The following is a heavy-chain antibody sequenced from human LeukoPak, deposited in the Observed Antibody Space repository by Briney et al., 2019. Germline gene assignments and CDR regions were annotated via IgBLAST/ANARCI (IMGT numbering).Heavy chain of an antibody. CDR1: GGSISNYL. J-gene: IGHJ1*01. CDR2: MYNRASG. D-gene: IGHD3-22*01. V-gene: IGHV4-4*07. Sequence: SETLSLTCTVSGGSISNYLLNWIRQPAGKGLEWIGRMYNRASGNYNPSLKSRVTMSMDMSKNQFSLKLSSVTAADTAVYYCASLSGYYYFLWGQGTLVTVSS. CDR3: ASLSGYYYFL.